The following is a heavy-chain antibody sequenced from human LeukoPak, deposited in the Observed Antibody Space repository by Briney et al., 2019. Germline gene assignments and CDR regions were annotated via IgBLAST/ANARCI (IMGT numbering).Heavy chain of an antibody. Sequence: ASVKVSCKVSGYTLTELSMHWVRQAPGKGLEWMGGFDPEDGETIYAQKFQGRVTMTEDTSTDTAYMELSSLRSEDTAVYYCARSTRAARLRIFDYWGQGTLVTVSS. CDR2: FDPEDGET. D-gene: IGHD6-6*01. CDR1: GYTLTELS. CDR3: ARSTRAARLRIFDY. J-gene: IGHJ4*02. V-gene: IGHV1-24*01.